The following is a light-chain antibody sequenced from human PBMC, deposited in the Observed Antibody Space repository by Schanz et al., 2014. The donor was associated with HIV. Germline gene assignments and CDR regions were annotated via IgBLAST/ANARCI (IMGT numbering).Light chain of an antibody. CDR2: EVN. J-gene: IGLJ3*02. V-gene: IGLV2-14*03. Sequence: QSALTQPASVSGSPGQSITISCTGTSSDVGGYNYVSWYQQHPGRAPKLIIFEVNRRPSGVPVRFSGSKSGTSASLAITGLQAEDEGDYYCQSYDSGPSGWVFGGGTKLTVL. CDR1: SSDVGGYNY. CDR3: QSYDSGPSGWV.